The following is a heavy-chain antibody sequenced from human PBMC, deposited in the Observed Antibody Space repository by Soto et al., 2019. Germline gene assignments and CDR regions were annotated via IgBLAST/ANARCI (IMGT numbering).Heavy chain of an antibody. V-gene: IGHV1-3*01. Sequence: ASVKVSCKASGYTFTSYAMHWVRQAPGQRLEWMGWINAGNGNTKYSQKFQGRVTITRDTSASTAYMELSSLRSEDTAVYYCARDLRRDPQLGMLLIRNGVFDYWGQGTLVTVSS. CDR3: ARDLRRDPQLGMLLIRNGVFDY. CDR2: INAGNGNT. CDR1: GYTFTSYA. D-gene: IGHD2-8*01. J-gene: IGHJ4*02.